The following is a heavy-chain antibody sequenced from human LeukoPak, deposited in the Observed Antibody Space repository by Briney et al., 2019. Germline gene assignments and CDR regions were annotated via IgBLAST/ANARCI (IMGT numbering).Heavy chain of an antibody. J-gene: IGHJ4*02. Sequence: SETLSLTCTVSGGSISSGGYYWSWIRQPPGKGLEWIGYIYHSGSTYYNPSLKSRVTISVDRSKNQFSLKLSSVTAADTAVYYCAASPASSSWYTASDYWGQGTLVTVSS. CDR1: GGSISSGGYY. CDR3: AASPASSSWYTASDY. V-gene: IGHV4-30-2*01. D-gene: IGHD6-13*01. CDR2: IYHSGST.